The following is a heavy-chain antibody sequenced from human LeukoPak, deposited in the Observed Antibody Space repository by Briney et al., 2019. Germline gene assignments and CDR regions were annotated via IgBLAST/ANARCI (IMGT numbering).Heavy chain of an antibody. V-gene: IGHV3-7*01. CDR1: GFTFSSYW. CDR2: IKQDGSEK. CDR3: ARRHCSGGSCYADFDS. J-gene: IGHJ4*02. D-gene: IGHD2-15*01. Sequence: GGSLRLSCAASGFTFSSYWMSWVRQAPGKGLEWVANIKQDGSEKCYVDSVKGRFTISRDNAKNSLYLQMNSLRAEDTAVYYCARRHCSGGSCYADFDSWGQGTLVTVSS.